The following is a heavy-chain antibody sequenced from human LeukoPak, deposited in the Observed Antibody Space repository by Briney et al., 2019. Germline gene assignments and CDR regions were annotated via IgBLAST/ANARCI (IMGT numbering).Heavy chain of an antibody. D-gene: IGHD6-19*01. Sequence: GGSLRLSCAASGFTFSSSAMSWVRQAPGKGLEWVSSIDGTGDKRYYADSVKGRFTISRDNSKNTLYLQVNGLRAEDTAAYYCAKVQMGTGWTFDFWGQGTLVTVSS. CDR3: AKVQMGTGWTFDF. CDR1: GFTFSSSA. V-gene: IGHV3-23*01. J-gene: IGHJ4*02. CDR2: IDGTGDKR.